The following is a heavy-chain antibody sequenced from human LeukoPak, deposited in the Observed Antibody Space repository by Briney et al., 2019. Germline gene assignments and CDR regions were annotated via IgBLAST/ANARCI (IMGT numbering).Heavy chain of an antibody. J-gene: IGHJ4*02. Sequence: PSETLSLTCTVSGGSISSSSYYWGWIRQPPGKGLEWIGEINHSGSTNYNPSLKSRVTISVDTSKNQFSLKLSSVTAADTAVYYCARRFVGATRLDYWGQGTLVTVSS. V-gene: IGHV4-39*07. CDR3: ARRFVGATRLDY. CDR1: GGSISSSSYY. CDR2: INHSGST. D-gene: IGHD1-26*01.